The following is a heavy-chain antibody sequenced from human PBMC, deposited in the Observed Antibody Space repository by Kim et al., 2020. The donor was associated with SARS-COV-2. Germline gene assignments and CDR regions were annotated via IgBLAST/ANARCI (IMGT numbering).Heavy chain of an antibody. CDR3: ARDQRAAAGSGWFDP. CDR2: INPSGGST. CDR1: GYTFTSYY. Sequence: ASVKVSCKASGYTFTSYYMHWVRQAPGQGLEWMGIINPSGGSTSYAQKFQGRVTMTRDTSTSTVYMELSSLRSEDTAVYYCARDQRAAAGSGWFDPWGQGTLVTVSS. J-gene: IGHJ5*02. V-gene: IGHV1-46*01. D-gene: IGHD6-13*01.